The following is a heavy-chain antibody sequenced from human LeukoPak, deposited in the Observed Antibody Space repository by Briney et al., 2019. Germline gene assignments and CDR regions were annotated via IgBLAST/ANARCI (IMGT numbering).Heavy chain of an antibody. CDR3: ARDPFGITMVRGVIIIAPYFDY. CDR2: INPNSGGT. J-gene: IGHJ4*02. Sequence: ASVKVSCKASGYTFTGYYMHWVRQAPGQGLEWMGRINPNSGGTNYAQKFQGRVTMTRDTSISTAYMELSRLGSDDTAVYYCARDPFGITMVRGVIIIAPYFDYWGQGTLVTVSS. D-gene: IGHD3-10*01. V-gene: IGHV1-2*06. CDR1: GYTFTGYY.